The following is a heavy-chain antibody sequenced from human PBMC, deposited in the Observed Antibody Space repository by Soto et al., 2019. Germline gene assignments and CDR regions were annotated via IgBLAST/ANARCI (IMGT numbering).Heavy chain of an antibody. V-gene: IGHV4-59*04. CDR2: IYHSGST. Sequence: ETLSLTCTVSGGSISSYYWSWIRQPPGKGLEWIGYIYHSGSTYYNPSLKSRVTISVDTSKNQFSLKLSSVTAADTAVYYCATQEVGGSYVYTFDPWGQGTLVTVSS. CDR1: GGSISSYY. D-gene: IGHD1-26*01. J-gene: IGHJ5*02. CDR3: ATQEVGGSYVYTFDP.